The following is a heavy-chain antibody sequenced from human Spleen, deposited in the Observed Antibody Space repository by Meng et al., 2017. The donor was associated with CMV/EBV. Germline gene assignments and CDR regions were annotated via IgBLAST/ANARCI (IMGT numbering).Heavy chain of an antibody. V-gene: IGHV3-23*01. CDR2: ISGSGGST. Sequence: GESLKISCAASGFTFSSYAMTWVRQAPGKGLEWVSAISGSGGSTYYADSVKGRFTISRDNSKNTLYLRMNSLRAEDTAVYYCAKRGGRTAFDIWGQGTMVTVSS. CDR1: GFTFSSYA. J-gene: IGHJ3*02. D-gene: IGHD3-16*01. CDR3: AKRGGRTAFDI.